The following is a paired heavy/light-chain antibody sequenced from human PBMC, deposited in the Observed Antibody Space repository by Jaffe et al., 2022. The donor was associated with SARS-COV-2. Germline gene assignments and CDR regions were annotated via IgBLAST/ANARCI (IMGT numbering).Heavy chain of an antibody. CDR3: ARDGRLYCGGGCNYWYFDL. CDR2: IHISGTI. Sequence: QVQLQESGPGLVKPSETLSLTCNVSGDSIGSGSHYWSWIRQPAGKGLEWIGRIHISGTIDSDPSLKSRVTISVDTSKNQFSLRLSSVTAADTAVYYCARDGRLYCGGGCNYWYFDLWGRGTLVTVSS. D-gene: IGHD2-21*02. V-gene: IGHV4-61*02. CDR1: GDSIGSGSHY. J-gene: IGHJ2*01.
Light chain of an antibody. J-gene: IGKJ4*01. Sequence: DIQMTQSPSALSASVGDRVTITCRASQGIINYLAWYQQKPGKVPKLLIYAASTLQSGIPSRFSGSGSGTDFTLTISSLQPDDVATYYCQGYNRDPPVTFGGGTKVEL. CDR2: AAS. CDR1: QGIINY. CDR3: QGYNRDPPVT. V-gene: IGKV1-27*01.